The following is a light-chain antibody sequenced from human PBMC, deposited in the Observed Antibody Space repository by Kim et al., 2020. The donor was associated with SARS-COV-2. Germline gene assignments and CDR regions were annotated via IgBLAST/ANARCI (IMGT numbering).Light chain of an antibody. CDR3: QQYYLSPNT. CDR2: WAS. J-gene: IGKJ2*01. CDR1: QGLLDRSNNKNK. Sequence: IVMTQSPGSLALSLGERATINCKSSQGLLDRSNNKNKLAWYQQKPGQPPKLLIYWASTRESGVPDRFSGSGSGTDFTLTISSLEAEDVADYYCQQYYLSPNTFGQGTKLEIK. V-gene: IGKV4-1*01.